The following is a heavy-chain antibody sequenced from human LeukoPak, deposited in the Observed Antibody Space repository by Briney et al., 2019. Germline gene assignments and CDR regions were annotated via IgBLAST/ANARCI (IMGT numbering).Heavy chain of an antibody. CDR3: ARQDYGDYFNYFDP. V-gene: IGHV4-39*01. D-gene: IGHD4-17*01. Sequence: PSETLSLTCTVSGGSISSSSYYWGWIRQPPGKGLEWIGSIYYSGSTYYNPSLKSRVTISVDTSKNQFSLKLSSVTAADTAVYYCARQDYGDYFNYFDPWGQGTLVTVSS. J-gene: IGHJ5*02. CDR2: IYYSGST. CDR1: GGSISSSSYY.